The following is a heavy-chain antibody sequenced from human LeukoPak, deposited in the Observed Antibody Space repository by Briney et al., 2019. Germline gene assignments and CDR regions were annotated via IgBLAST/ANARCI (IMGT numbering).Heavy chain of an antibody. D-gene: IGHD2-21*02. Sequence: SVKVSCKASGGTFSSYAISWVRQAPGQGLEWMGRIIPILGIANYAQKFQGRVTITADKSTSTAYMELSSLRSEDTAVYYCARDQAHPYCGGGCYSGVGYYGMDVWGQGTTVTVSS. J-gene: IGHJ6*02. CDR1: GGTFSSYA. V-gene: IGHV1-69*04. CDR2: IIPILGIA. CDR3: ARDQAHPYCGGGCYSGVGYYGMDV.